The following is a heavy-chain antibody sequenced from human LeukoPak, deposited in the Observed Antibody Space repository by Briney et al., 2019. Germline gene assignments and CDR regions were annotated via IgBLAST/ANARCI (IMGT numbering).Heavy chain of an antibody. D-gene: IGHD3-16*02. Sequence: SETLSLTCTVSGGSISGSYWSWIRQPAGKGLEWIGRIHTSGSTNYNPSLKSRVTMSVDTSKNQFSLRLTSVTAADTAVYYCARVGRGELSLGPFDYWGQGTLVTVSS. CDR3: ARVGRGELSLGPFDY. V-gene: IGHV4-4*07. CDR1: GGSISGSY. CDR2: IHTSGST. J-gene: IGHJ4*02.